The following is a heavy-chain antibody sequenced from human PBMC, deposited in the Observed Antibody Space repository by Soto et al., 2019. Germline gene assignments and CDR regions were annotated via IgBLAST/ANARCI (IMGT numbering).Heavy chain of an antibody. Sequence: QLQLQESGSGLVKPSQTLSLTCAVSGGSISSGGYSWSWIRQPPGKGLEWIGYIYHSGSTYYNPSVKNRVTISVDRSKNQFFLKLSSVTAADTAVYYCARGEAMVLDYWGQGTMVTVSS. CDR1: GGSISSGGYS. D-gene: IGHD5-18*01. J-gene: IGHJ4*02. CDR2: IYHSGST. CDR3: ARGEAMVLDY. V-gene: IGHV4-30-2*01.